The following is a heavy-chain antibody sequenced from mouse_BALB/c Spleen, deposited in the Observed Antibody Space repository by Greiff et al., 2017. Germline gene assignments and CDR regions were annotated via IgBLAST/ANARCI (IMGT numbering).Heavy chain of an antibody. CDR2: ISSGGST. CDR1: GFTFSSYA. Sequence: EVKVVESGGGLVKPGGSLKLSCAASGFTFSSYAMSWVRQTPEKRLEWVASISSGGSTYYPDSVKGRFTISRDNARNILYLQMSSLRSEDTAMYYCARGGVGSSSFAYWGQGTLVTVSA. CDR3: ARGGVGSSSFAY. D-gene: IGHD1-1*01. J-gene: IGHJ3*01. V-gene: IGHV5-6-5*01.